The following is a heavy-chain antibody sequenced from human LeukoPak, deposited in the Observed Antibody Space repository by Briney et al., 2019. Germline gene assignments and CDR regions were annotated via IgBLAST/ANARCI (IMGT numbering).Heavy chain of an antibody. CDR1: GFTFSSYE. V-gene: IGHV3-48*03. CDR2: ISSSGNTI. CDR3: ARGGGYYGSGSLHYYYYGMDV. Sequence: GGSLRLSCAASGFTFSSYEMNWVRQAPGKGLEWVSYISSSGNTIYYADSVKGRFTISRDNAKNSLYLQMNSLRAEDTAVYYCARGGGYYGSGSLHYYYYGMDVWGQGTTVTVSS. D-gene: IGHD3-10*01. J-gene: IGHJ6*02.